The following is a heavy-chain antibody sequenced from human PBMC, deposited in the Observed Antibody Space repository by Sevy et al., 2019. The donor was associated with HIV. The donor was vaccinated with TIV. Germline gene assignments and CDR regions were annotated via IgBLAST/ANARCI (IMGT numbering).Heavy chain of an antibody. CDR1: GGSIVSSSYY. Sequence: SETLSLTYSVSGGSIVSSSYYWNWIRQPPGKGLEWIGSIYYNGHTYYNPSLKSRLTISIDTSKNQFYLTLSSVTAADTSIYYCARSAAGHEYYYGLDVWGQGATVTVSS. CDR3: ARSAAGHEYYYGLDV. J-gene: IGHJ6*02. CDR2: IYYNGHT. V-gene: IGHV4-39*01. D-gene: IGHD6-13*01.